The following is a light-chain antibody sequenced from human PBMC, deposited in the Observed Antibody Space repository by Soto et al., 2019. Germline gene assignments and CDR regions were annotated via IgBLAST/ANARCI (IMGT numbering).Light chain of an antibody. J-gene: IGLJ2*01. CDR1: NSGSKS. Sequence: SYELTQPPSVSVAPGQTARITCGGNNSGSKSVHRYQQKPGQAPVLVVYDDSDRHSGIPERSSGSNSGNTATLTISRVEAGDGADYYCQVWDSSSDHVVLGGGTKLTVL. V-gene: IGLV3-21*02. CDR2: DDS. CDR3: QVWDSSSDHVV.